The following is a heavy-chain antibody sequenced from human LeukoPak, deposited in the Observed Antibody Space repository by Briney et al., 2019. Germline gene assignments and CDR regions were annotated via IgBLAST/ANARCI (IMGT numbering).Heavy chain of an antibody. CDR3: ARGTLRSGYDS. CDR1: GLTVSRTY. Sequence: GGSLRLSCAASGLTVSRTYLIWVRQAPGKGLEWVSSIYTGGTTYYADSVKGRFTISRDNSKNTLHLQLTSLRADDTALYFCARGTLRSGYDSWGQGTLVTVSS. D-gene: IGHD5-12*01. V-gene: IGHV3-66*01. CDR2: IYTGGTT. J-gene: IGHJ4*02.